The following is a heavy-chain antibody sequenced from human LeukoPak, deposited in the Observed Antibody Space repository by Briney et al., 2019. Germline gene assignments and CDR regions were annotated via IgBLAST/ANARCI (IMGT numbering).Heavy chain of an antibody. V-gene: IGHV3-53*01. D-gene: IGHD3-16*01. CDR3: ARAMSTFGGVRNYFDS. CDR1: GFTVSSNY. Sequence: GGSLRLSCAASGFTVSSNYMSWVRQAPGKGLEWVSVIYSGGSTYYADSVKGRFTISRDNSKNTLYLQMNSLRAEDTAVYYCARAMSTFGGVRNYFDSWGQGTLVTVPS. CDR2: IYSGGST. J-gene: IGHJ4*02.